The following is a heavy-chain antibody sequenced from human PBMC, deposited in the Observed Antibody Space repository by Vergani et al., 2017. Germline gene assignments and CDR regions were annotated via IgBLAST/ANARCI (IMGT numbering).Heavy chain of an antibody. J-gene: IGHJ3*02. V-gene: IGHV4-31*03. CDR1: GGSISSGGYY. Sequence: QVQLQQWGAGLLKPSETLSLTCTVSGGSISSGGYYWSWIRQHPGKGLEWIGYIYYSGSTYYNPSLKSRVTISVDTSKNQFSLKLSSVTAADTAVYYCATEVVGWFARRAFDIWGQGTMVTVSS. D-gene: IGHD3-10*01. CDR3: ATEVVGWFARRAFDI. CDR2: IYYSGST.